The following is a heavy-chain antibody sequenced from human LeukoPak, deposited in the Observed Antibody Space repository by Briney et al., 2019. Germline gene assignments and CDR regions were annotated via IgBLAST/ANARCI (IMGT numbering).Heavy chain of an antibody. J-gene: IGHJ4*02. V-gene: IGHV3-21*04. CDR1: GFTFTTYS. D-gene: IGHD3-16*01. Sequence: GGSLRLSCAASGFTFTTYSINWVRQAPGKGLEWVSSISSRNTNIYYADSVKGRFTISRDNAKNSVYLQMNSLRADDTAIYYCARDLRRGGSYFDYWGEGTLVTVSS. CDR3: ARDLRRGGSYFDY. CDR2: ISSRNTNI.